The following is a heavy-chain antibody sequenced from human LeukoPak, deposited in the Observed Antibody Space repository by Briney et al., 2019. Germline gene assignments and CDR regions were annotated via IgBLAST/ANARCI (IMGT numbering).Heavy chain of an antibody. J-gene: IGHJ4*02. Sequence: SQTLSLTCTVSGGSISSGGYYWSWIRQPPGKGLEWIGYIYHSGSTYYNPSLKSRVTISVDRSKNQFSLKLSSVTAADTAVYYCARVKIQVRQQYSGSGGEFDYWGQGTLVTVSS. V-gene: IGHV4-30-2*01. CDR3: ARVKIQVRQQYSGSGGEFDY. CDR1: GGSISSGGYY. CDR2: IYHSGST. D-gene: IGHD1-26*01.